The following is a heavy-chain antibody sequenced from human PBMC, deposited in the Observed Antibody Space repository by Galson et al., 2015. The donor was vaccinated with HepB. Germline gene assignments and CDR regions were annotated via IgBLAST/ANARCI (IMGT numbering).Heavy chain of an antibody. CDR3: ARDAALDIVVVPAHTRPRYYYGMDV. Sequence: SLRLSCAASGFTFSSYSMNWVRQAPGKGLEWVSSISSSSSYIYYADSVKGRFTISRDNAKNSLYLQMNSLRAEDTAVYYCARDAALDIVVVPAHTRPRYYYGMDVWGQGTTVTVSS. D-gene: IGHD2-2*03. V-gene: IGHV3-21*01. CDR2: ISSSSSYI. J-gene: IGHJ6*02. CDR1: GFTFSSYS.